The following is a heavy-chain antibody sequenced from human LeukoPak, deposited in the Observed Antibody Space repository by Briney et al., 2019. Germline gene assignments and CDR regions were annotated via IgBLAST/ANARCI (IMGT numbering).Heavy chain of an antibody. CDR2: ISGSGGST. CDR1: GFTFSSYA. J-gene: IGHJ3*02. D-gene: IGHD2-15*01. CDR3: AKDISTKDIVVVVAALDI. V-gene: IGHV3-23*01. Sequence: GGSLRLSCAASGFTFSSYAMSWVRQAPGKGLEWVSAISGSGGSTYYADSVKGRITISRDNSKNTLYLQMNSLRAEDTAVYYCAKDISTKDIVVVVAALDIWGQGTMVTVSS.